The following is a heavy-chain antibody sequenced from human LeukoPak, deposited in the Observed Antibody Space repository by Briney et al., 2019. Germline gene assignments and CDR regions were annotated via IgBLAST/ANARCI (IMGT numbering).Heavy chain of an antibody. J-gene: IGHJ5*02. CDR1: GGSFSGFY. CDR2: VNHSGST. Sequence: SETLSLTCAVYGGSFSGFYWNWIRQPPGKGLEWIGEVNHSGSTSYNPSLKSRVTISVDTSKYQFSLKLNSVTAADTAVYYCARVRSVVIPAAIRWFDPWGQGTLVTVSS. V-gene: IGHV4-34*01. D-gene: IGHD2-2*01. CDR3: ARVRSVVIPAAIRWFDP.